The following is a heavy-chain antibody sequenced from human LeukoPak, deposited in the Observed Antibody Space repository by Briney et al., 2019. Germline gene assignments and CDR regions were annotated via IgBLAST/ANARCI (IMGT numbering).Heavy chain of an antibody. V-gene: IGHV3-20*04. CDR3: ARDWKYCSGGSCYLPDF. J-gene: IGHJ4*02. CDR1: GFTFDDYG. CDR2: INWSGGST. D-gene: IGHD2-15*01. Sequence: GGSLRLSCEASGFTFDDYGMSWVRQAPGKGLEWVSGINWSGGSTGYADSVKGRFTISRDNAKNSVYLRMSSLRAEDTALYYCARDWKYCSGGSCYLPDFWGQGTLVTVSS.